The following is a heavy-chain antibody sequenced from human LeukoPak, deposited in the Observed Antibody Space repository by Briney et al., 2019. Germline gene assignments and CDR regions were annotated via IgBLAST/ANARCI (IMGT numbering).Heavy chain of an antibody. D-gene: IGHD2-2*01. CDR1: GFTFSSYA. Sequence: GGSLRLSCAASGFTFSSYAMSWVRQAPGKGLEWVSATSGSAATTYYADSVKGRFTISRDNSKNTLYVQMDSLRGDDTAVYYCAKNGKYQLLGSWCDSWGQGTLVTVSS. CDR2: TSGSAATT. V-gene: IGHV3-23*01. J-gene: IGHJ5*01. CDR3: AKNGKYQLLGSWCDS.